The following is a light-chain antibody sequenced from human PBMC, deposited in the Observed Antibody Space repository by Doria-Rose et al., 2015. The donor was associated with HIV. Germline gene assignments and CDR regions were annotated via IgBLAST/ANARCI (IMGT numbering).Light chain of an antibody. Sequence: DIRVTQSPESLGMSLGERATLNCKSNQSLLYTSKNYLAWYQQKPGQPPKLLIYWASTRQSGVPARLSGSGSGTDFTLTISSLEAEDVAVYYCQQYYDTSSFGPGTTVDIK. CDR3: QQYYDTSS. CDR1: QSLLYTSKNY. J-gene: IGKJ3*01. V-gene: IGKV4-1*01. CDR2: WAS.